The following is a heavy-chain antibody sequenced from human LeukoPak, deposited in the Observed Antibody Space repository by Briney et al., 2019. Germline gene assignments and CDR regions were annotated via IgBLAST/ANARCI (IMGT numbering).Heavy chain of an antibody. Sequence: PGGSLRLSCAASTFSFGDFAFHWVRQAPGKGLEWVSGISWNSASIGYADSVKGRFTMSRDNAKRSVFLQMNSLRVEDTAFYYCAKDVSSWTGSLDSWGQGTLVTVSS. V-gene: IGHV3-9*01. D-gene: IGHD6-13*01. J-gene: IGHJ4*02. CDR1: TFSFGDFA. CDR3: AKDVSSWTGSLDS. CDR2: ISWNSASI.